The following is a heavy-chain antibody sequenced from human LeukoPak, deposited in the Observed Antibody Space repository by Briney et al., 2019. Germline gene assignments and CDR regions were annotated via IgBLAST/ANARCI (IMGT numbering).Heavy chain of an antibody. CDR2: ISSDGSNK. CDR1: GFTFSSSG. V-gene: IGHV3-30*03. D-gene: IGHD6-13*01. CDR3: ARLGSSWSFDY. J-gene: IGHJ4*02. Sequence: GGSLRLSCVASGFTFSSSGMHWVRQAPGKGLEWVAVISSDGSNKYYADSVKGRFTISRDNSKNTVSLQMNSLRVEDTAVYYCARLGSSWSFDYWGQGTLVTVSS.